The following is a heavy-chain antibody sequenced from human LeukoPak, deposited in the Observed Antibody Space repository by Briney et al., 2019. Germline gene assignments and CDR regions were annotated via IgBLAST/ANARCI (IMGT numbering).Heavy chain of an antibody. CDR3: ARAPLIQQLVPPYYYYYYGMDV. J-gene: IGHJ6*02. CDR1: GGSISSYY. V-gene: IGHV4-59*01. Sequence: ASETLSLTCTVSGGSISSYYWSWIRQPPGKGLEWIGYIYYSGSTNYNPSLKSRVTISVDTSKNQFSLKLSSVTAADTAVYYCARAPLIQQLVPPYYYYYYGMDVWGQGTTVTVS. CDR2: IYYSGST. D-gene: IGHD6-13*01.